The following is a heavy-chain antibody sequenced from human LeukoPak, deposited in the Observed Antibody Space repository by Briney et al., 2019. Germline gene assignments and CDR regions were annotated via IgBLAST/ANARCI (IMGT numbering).Heavy chain of an antibody. CDR1: GGSFSGNY. V-gene: IGHV4-34*01. CDR3: AGDTDDYSYMDV. J-gene: IGHJ6*03. CDR2: IDPSGTT. D-gene: IGHD3-10*01. Sequence: SETLSLTCAIYGGSFSGNYWSWIRQPPGKGLEWFGEIDPSGTTNYNPSLKSRVTISGDTSKNQFSPNLTSVTAADTAVYYCAGDTDDYSYMDVWGKGSTVTVSS.